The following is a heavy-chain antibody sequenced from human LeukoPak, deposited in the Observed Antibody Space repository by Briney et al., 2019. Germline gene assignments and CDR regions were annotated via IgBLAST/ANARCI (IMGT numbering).Heavy chain of an antibody. CDR3: AKCTWGSGSYYVYDY. Sequence: PGGSLRLSCAASGFTFSSYGMSWVRQAPGKGLEWVSAISGSGGSTYYADSVKGPFTISRDTSKNTMYLQMNRLRTEDTAVSYCAKCTWGSGSYYVYDYWGQGTLVTVAS. CDR1: GFTFSSYG. V-gene: IGHV3-23*01. CDR2: ISGSGGST. J-gene: IGHJ4*02. D-gene: IGHD3-10*01.